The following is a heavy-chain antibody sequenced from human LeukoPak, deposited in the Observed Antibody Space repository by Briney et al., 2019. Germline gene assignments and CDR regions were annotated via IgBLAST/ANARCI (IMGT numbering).Heavy chain of an antibody. D-gene: IGHD5-18*01. V-gene: IGHV4-31*03. CDR3: ARSGYNFPEKCFDP. CDR2: IYYSGTT. J-gene: IGHJ5*02. CDR1: GGSISSGNYH. Sequence: MPSETLSLTCTVSGGSISSGNYHWNWIRQHPGKGLEWIGYIYYSGTTYYNPALKSRVTMSVDTSRDQFSLKLSSVTAADTAVYYCARSGYNFPEKCFDPWGQGTLVTVSS.